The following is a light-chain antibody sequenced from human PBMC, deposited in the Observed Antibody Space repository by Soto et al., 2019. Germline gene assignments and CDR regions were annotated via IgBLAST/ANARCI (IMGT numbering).Light chain of an antibody. V-gene: IGKV2D-29*01. Sequence: DIVLTQTPLSLSVTPGQPASISCKSSESLVYSNGKTDLYWYLMKPGQPPQLLIYGVSNRSSGVPDRFSGSGSRTDFTLKISRVEAEDVGIYYCMQTVQFKWTFGQGTKVEIK. J-gene: IGKJ1*01. CDR1: ESLVYSNGKTD. CDR3: MQTVQFKWT. CDR2: GVS.